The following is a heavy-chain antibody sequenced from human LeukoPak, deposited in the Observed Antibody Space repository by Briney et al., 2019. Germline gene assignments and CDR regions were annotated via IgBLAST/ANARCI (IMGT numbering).Heavy chain of an antibody. Sequence: GGSLRLSCAASGFTFSSYGMHWVRQAPGKGLEWVAGIWYDGSNKYYADSVKGRFTISRDNSKNTLYLQMNSLRAEDTAVYYCAREKGHYYGSGSYLGYYYYYGMDVWGQGTTVTVSS. D-gene: IGHD3-10*01. J-gene: IGHJ6*02. CDR3: AREKGHYYGSGSYLGYYYYYGMDV. CDR1: GFTFSSYG. V-gene: IGHV3-33*01. CDR2: IWYDGSNK.